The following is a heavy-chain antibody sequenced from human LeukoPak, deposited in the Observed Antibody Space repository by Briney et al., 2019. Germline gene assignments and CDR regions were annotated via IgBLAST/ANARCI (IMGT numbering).Heavy chain of an antibody. V-gene: IGHV3-30*18. CDR2: ISYDGSNK. CDR3: AKDHAPTPEALRH. J-gene: IGHJ4*02. CDR1: GFTFSSYG. D-gene: IGHD1-14*01. Sequence: PGGSLRLSCAASGFTFSSYGMHWVRQAPGKGLEWVAVISYDGSNKYYADSVKGRFTISRDNSKNTLYLQMNSLRAEDTAVYYCAKDHAPTPEALRHWGQGTLVTVSS.